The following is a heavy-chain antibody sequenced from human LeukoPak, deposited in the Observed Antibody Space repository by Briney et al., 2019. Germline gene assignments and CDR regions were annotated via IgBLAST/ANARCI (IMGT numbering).Heavy chain of an antibody. CDR1: GFTFSNYG. V-gene: IGHV3-23*01. J-gene: IGHJ5*02. CDR3: AKDGAQYSSGPECDP. Sequence: GGSLRLSCSASGFTFSNYGMSWVRQAPGKGLEWVSGIHGSSGSTYYADSVKGRSTISRDNSKKTVSLEMSSLTAADTGVYYCAKDGAQYSSGPECDPRGQGALITVSP. D-gene: IGHD6-19*01. CDR2: IHGSSGST.